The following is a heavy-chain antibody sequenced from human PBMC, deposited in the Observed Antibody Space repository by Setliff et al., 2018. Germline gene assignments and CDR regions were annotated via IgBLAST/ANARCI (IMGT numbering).Heavy chain of an antibody. D-gene: IGHD2-2*01. CDR2: ISGYDDNT. V-gene: IGHV1-18*01. Sequence: VKVSCKAFGYSFTNYGLNWVRQAPGQGLEWMGWISGYDDNTNYAQHLQGRVTMTTDTSTSTAYMELRSLTSADTAVYYCARGSAKMVALPTANYFDPWGQGTPVTVSS. CDR1: GYSFTNYG. CDR3: ARGSAKMVALPTANYFDP. J-gene: IGHJ5*02.